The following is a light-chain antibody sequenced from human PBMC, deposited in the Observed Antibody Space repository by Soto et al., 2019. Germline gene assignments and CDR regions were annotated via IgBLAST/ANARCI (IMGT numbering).Light chain of an antibody. CDR2: DVS. CDR3: SSYTSRSTYVV. J-gene: IGLJ2*01. V-gene: IGLV2-14*01. Sequence: QSALTQPASVSGSHGQSLTISCTGTSSNIGGYNYVSWYQQHPGKAPKLMIYDVSNRPSGVSNRFSGSKSGNTASLTISGLQAEDEADYYCSSYTSRSTYVVFGGGSKLTVL. CDR1: SSNIGGYNY.